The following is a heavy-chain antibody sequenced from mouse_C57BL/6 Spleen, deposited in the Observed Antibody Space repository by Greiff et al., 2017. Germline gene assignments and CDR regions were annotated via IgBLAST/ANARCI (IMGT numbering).Heavy chain of an antibody. CDR2: IHPNSGST. CDR3: AIEGGYDYDYAMDY. V-gene: IGHV1-64*01. Sequence: QVQLQQSGAELVKPGASVKLSCKASGYTFTSYWMHWVKQRPGQGLVWIGMIHPNSGSTNYNEKFKRKAKLTVDNSSSTAYMQLSSLTSEDSAVYYCAIEGGYDYDYAMDYWGQGTSVTVSS. CDR1: GYTFTSYW. D-gene: IGHD2-4*01. J-gene: IGHJ4*01.